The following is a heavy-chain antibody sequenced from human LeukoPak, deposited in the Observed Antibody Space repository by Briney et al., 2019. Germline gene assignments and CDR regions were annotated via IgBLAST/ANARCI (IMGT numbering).Heavy chain of an antibody. V-gene: IGHV4-39*07. CDR1: GGSISSSSYY. D-gene: IGHD1-26*01. CDR3: ARRRIVGAEDAFDI. CDR2: IYYSGST. J-gene: IGHJ3*02. Sequence: SETLSLTCTVSGGSISSSSYYWGWIRQPPGKGLEWIGSIYYSGSTYYNPSLKSRVTISVDTSKNQFSLKLSSVTAADTAVYYCARRRIVGAEDAFDIWGQGTMVTVSS.